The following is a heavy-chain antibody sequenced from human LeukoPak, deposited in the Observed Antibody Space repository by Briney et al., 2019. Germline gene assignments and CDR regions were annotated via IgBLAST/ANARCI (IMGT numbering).Heavy chain of an antibody. Sequence: SGGSLRLSRAASGFTFSSYWMHWVRQAPGKGLVWVSRINSDGSSTSYADSVKGRFTISRDNAKNTLYLQMNSLRAEDTAVYYCARDRANYDFWSGSYYYGMDVWGQGTTVTVSS. D-gene: IGHD3-3*01. CDR2: INSDGSST. J-gene: IGHJ6*02. CDR1: GFTFSSYW. CDR3: ARDRANYDFWSGSYYYGMDV. V-gene: IGHV3-74*01.